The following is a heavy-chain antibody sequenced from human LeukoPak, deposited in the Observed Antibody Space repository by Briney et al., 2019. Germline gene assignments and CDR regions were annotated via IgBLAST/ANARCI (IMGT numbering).Heavy chain of an antibody. CDR3: ASQRFGELFR. J-gene: IGHJ4*02. Sequence: SETLSLTRTVSGGSISSSSYYWGWIRQPPGKGLEWIGSIYYSGSTYYNPSLKSRVTISVDTSKNQFSLKLSSVTAADTAVYYCASQRFGELFRWGQGTLVTVSS. CDR1: GGSISSSSYY. CDR2: IYYSGST. V-gene: IGHV4-39*07. D-gene: IGHD3-10*01.